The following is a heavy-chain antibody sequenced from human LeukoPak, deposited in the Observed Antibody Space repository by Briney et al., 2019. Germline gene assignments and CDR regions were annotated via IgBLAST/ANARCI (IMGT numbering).Heavy chain of an antibody. D-gene: IGHD6-19*01. CDR1: GRSISSSSYY. Sequence: PSETLSLTCTVSGRSISSSSYYWGWIRQPPGKGLEWIGNFYYSGSTYYNPSLKSRVTISVHTSKNQFSLKLTSVTAADTAIYYCARHASVSGNWPRPLDYWGQGSLVTVSS. V-gene: IGHV4-39*01. CDR2: FYYSGST. J-gene: IGHJ4*02. CDR3: ARHASVSGNWPRPLDY.